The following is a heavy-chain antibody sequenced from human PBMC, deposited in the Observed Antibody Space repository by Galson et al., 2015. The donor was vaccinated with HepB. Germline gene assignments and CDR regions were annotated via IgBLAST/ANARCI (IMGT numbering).Heavy chain of an antibody. CDR1: GFTLSDNG. CDR3: AKDLYGSGWYNYFDP. V-gene: IGHV3-30*18. D-gene: IGHD6-19*01. Sequence: SLRLSCAASGFTLSDNGMHWVRQTPGKGLEWVAMMSYDRRSKQYADSVRGRFTISRGESNNTLYLQMNSLRTEDTAIYYCAKDLYGSGWYNYFDPWGQGTLVTVAS. CDR2: MSYDRRSK. J-gene: IGHJ5*02.